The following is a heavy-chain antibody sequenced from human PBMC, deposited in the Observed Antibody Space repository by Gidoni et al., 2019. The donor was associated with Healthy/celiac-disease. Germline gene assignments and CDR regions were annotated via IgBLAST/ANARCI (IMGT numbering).Heavy chain of an antibody. CDR1: GGSISSYY. CDR3: ARDFHYYGSGSYYGMDV. Sequence: QVQLQESGPGLVKPSETLSLTCTVSGGSISSYYWSWIRQPPGKGLEWIGYIYYSGSTNYNPSLKSRVTISVDTSKNQFSLKLSSVTAADTAVYYCARDFHYYGSGSYYGMDVWGQGTTVTVSS. CDR2: IYYSGST. V-gene: IGHV4-59*01. J-gene: IGHJ6*02. D-gene: IGHD3-10*01.